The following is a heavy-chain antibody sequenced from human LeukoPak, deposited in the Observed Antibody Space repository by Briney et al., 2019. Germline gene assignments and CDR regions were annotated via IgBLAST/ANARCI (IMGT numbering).Heavy chain of an antibody. CDR2: IYSGGST. Sequence: GGSLRLSCAASGFTFSDYYMSWIRQAPGKGLEWVSVIYSGGSTYYADSVKGRFTISRDNSKNTLYLQMNSLRAEDTAVYYCARARIGYYETFDAFDIWGQGTMVTVSS. D-gene: IGHD3-22*01. CDR3: ARARIGYYETFDAFDI. CDR1: GFTFSDYY. V-gene: IGHV3-66*01. J-gene: IGHJ3*02.